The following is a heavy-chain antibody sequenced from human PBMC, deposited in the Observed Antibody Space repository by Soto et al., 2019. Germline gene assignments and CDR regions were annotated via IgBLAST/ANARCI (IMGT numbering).Heavy chain of an antibody. J-gene: IGHJ6*02. V-gene: IGHV1-58*01. D-gene: IGHD3-10*01. CDR3: AADGQPFFGYYYGMDV. Sequence: ASVKVSCKASGFTFTSSAVQWVRQARGQRLEWIGWIVVGSGNTNYAQKFQERVTITRDMSTSTAYMELSSLRSEDTAVYYCAADGQPFFGYYYGMDVWGQGTTVIVSS. CDR1: GFTFTSSA. CDR2: IVVGSGNT.